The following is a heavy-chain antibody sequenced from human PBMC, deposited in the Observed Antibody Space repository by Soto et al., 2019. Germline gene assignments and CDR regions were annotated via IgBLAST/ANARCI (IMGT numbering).Heavy chain of an antibody. D-gene: IGHD2-15*01. J-gene: IGHJ4*02. CDR2: IYFRGNS. V-gene: IGHV4-30-4*01. CDR1: GDSITSSPYY. Sequence: QVQLQESGPGLVKPSQTLSVTCTVSGDSITSSPYYWSWVRQLPGRGLEWIWYIYFRGNSYYNPSLKSRITISLDRSKNQFSLELNSVTAADTAVYYCARSGGSNSWYGVFDFWGQGTLVNVSS. CDR3: ARSGGSNSWYGVFDF.